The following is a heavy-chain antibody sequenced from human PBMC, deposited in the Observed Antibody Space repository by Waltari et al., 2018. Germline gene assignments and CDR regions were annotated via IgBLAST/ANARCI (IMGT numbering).Heavy chain of an antibody. CDR2: INPDGTDT. J-gene: IGHJ4*02. D-gene: IGHD1-7*01. V-gene: IGHV3-74*01. CDR1: GFTFANFW. CDR3: ARGPFSYSSGTQSH. Sequence: EVRLVESGGGSVQPGESLRLSCVVSGFTFANFWMHWVRQVPGKGLMWVSRINPDGTDTTYADSVKGRFTMSRDNSRNTLYLEMTGLRVDDSAVYYCARGPFSYSSGTQSHWGRGALVTVSS.